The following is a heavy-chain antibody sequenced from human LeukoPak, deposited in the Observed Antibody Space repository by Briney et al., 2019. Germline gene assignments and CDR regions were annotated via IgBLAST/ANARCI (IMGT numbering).Heavy chain of an antibody. J-gene: IGHJ4*02. CDR3: ARGAGGTDFDSSGYYYGGA. CDR1: GGSFIEYY. V-gene: IGHV4-34*01. Sequence: SETLSLTCAVNGGSFIEYYWAWIRQVRGKWLEWIGEINHHGNTNYSPSLKSRLSISIDTSNSQFTLKLTSVTSADTAVYYCARGAGGTDFDSSGYYYGGAWGQGTLVTVSS. CDR2: INHHGNT. D-gene: IGHD3-22*01.